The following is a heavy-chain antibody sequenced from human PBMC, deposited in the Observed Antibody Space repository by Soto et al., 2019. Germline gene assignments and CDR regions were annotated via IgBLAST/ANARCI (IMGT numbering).Heavy chain of an antibody. J-gene: IGHJ6*02. D-gene: IGHD6-13*01. V-gene: IGHV4-39*01. CDR3: ARHIPPAEIAAAGTNYGMDV. CDR2: IYYSGST. CDR1: GGSISSSSYY. Sequence: SETLSLTCTVSGGSISSSSYYWGWIRQPPGKGLEWIGSIYYSGSTYYNPSLKSRVTISVDTSKNQFSLKLSSVTAADTAVYYCARHIPPAEIAAAGTNYGMDVWGQGTTVTVSS.